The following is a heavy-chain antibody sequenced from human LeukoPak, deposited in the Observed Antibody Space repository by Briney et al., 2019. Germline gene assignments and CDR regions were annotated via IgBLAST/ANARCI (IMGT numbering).Heavy chain of an antibody. J-gene: IGHJ4*02. CDR1: GFTFSDYE. CDR2: ISNSGSDI. D-gene: IGHD3-22*01. V-gene: IGHV3-11*04. Sequence: GGSLRLSCAASGFTFSDYEMGWIRQAPGKGLEWVSYISNSGSDIYYAESVKGRFTISRDNAENSLYLQMNSLRVEDTAVYYCARDTYSRLEFWGQGTLVTVSS. CDR3: ARDTYSRLEF.